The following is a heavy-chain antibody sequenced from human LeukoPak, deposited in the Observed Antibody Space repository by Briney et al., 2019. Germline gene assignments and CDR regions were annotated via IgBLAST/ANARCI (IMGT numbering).Heavy chain of an antibody. CDR1: GYTFTSYD. D-gene: IGHD3-10*01. V-gene: IGHV1-8*01. Sequence: GASVKVSCTASGYTFTSYDINWVRQATGQGLEWMGWMNPNSGNTGYAQKFQGRVTMTRNTSISTAYMELSSLRSEDTAVYYCARGELYGSGSFDYFDYWGQGTLVTVSS. CDR2: MNPNSGNT. CDR3: ARGELYGSGSFDYFDY. J-gene: IGHJ4*02.